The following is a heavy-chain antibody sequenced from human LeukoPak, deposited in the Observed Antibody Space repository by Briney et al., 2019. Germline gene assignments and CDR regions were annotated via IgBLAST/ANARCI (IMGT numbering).Heavy chain of an antibody. J-gene: IGHJ6*02. V-gene: IGHV1-69*04. Sequence: SVKVSCKASGGTFSSYAISWVRQAPGQGLEWMGRIIPILGIANYAQKFQGRVTITADKSTSTAYMELSSLRSEDTAVYYCARGEAAAGTAWTHYYYYGMDVWGQGTTVTVSS. CDR2: IIPILGIA. CDR1: GGTFSSYA. D-gene: IGHD6-13*01. CDR3: ARGEAAAGTAWTHYYYYGMDV.